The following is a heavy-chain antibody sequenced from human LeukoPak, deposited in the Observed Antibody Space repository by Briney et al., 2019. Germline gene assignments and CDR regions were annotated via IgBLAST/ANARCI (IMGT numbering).Heavy chain of an antibody. V-gene: IGHV4-4*02. CDR2: IYHSGST. Sequence: SGTLSLTCAVSGGFISSSNWWSWVRQPPGKGLEWIGEIYHSGSTNYNPSLKSRVTISVDKSKNQFSLKLSSVTAADTAVYYCARHARAGWFGELAPIDYWGQGTLVTVSS. J-gene: IGHJ4*02. CDR1: GGFISSSNW. D-gene: IGHD3-10*01. CDR3: ARHARAGWFGELAPIDY.